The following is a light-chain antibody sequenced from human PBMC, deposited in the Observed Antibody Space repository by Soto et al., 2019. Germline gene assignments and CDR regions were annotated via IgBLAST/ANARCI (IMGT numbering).Light chain of an antibody. V-gene: IGLV1-47*01. CDR1: SSNIGSNY. Sequence: QSVLTQPPSASGTPEQRVTISCSGSSSNIGSNYVYWYQQLPGTAPKLLIYRNNQRPSGVPDRFSGSKSGTSASLAISGLRSEDEADYYCAAWDDSLSGPVVFGGGTKVTVL. CDR3: AAWDDSLSGPVV. J-gene: IGLJ2*01. CDR2: RNN.